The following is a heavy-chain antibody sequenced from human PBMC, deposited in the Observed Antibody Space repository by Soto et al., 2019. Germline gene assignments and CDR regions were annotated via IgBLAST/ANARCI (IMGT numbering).Heavy chain of an antibody. Sequence: SVKVACKASGGTFSSYAISWVRQDHGQGLEWMGGIIPIFGTANYAQKFQGRVTITADESTSTAYMELSSLRSEDTAVYYCARPDYDISYYYGMDVWGQGTTVTVSS. CDR2: IIPIFGTA. CDR3: ARPDYDISYYYGMDV. CDR1: GGTFSSYA. V-gene: IGHV1-69*13. D-gene: IGHD3-9*01. J-gene: IGHJ6*02.